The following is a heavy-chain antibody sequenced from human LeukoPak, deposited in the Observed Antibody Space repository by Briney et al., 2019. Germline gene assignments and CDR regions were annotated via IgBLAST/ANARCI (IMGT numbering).Heavy chain of an antibody. D-gene: IGHD6-13*01. Sequence: GGSLRLSCTASGFTFGDYAMSWVRQAPGKGLEWVGFIRSKAYGGTTEYAASVKGRFTISRDDSESIAYLQMNSLRAEDTAVYYCALSSCSSTWYSWVYWGQGTLVTVSS. V-gene: IGHV3-49*04. CDR1: GFTFGDYA. J-gene: IGHJ4*02. CDR2: IRSKAYGGTT. CDR3: ALSSCSSTWYSWVY.